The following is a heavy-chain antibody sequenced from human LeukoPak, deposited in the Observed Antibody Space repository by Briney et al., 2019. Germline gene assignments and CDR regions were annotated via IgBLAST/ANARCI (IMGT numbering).Heavy chain of an antibody. V-gene: IGHV3-9*01. Sequence: PGGSLRLSCAASGFTFDDYAMHWVRQAPGKGLEWVSGITWNSGSIGYADSVKGRFTISRDNSKNTLYLQMNSLRAEDTAVYYCAREQKLVVAAANDNYYYYGMDVWGQGTTVTVSS. CDR3: AREQKLVVAAANDNYYYYGMDV. D-gene: IGHD2-15*01. CDR1: GFTFDDYA. CDR2: ITWNSGSI. J-gene: IGHJ6*02.